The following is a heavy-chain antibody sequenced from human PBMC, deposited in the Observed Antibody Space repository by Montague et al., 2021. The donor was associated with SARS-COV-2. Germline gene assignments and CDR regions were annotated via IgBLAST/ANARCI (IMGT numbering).Heavy chain of an antibody. CDR2: IYYSGST. CDR1: GGSISAGDYC. J-gene: IGHJ4*02. Sequence: TLSLTCIVSGGSISAGDYCWTWIRQHPGKGLEWIGYIYYSGSTYYNPSLKSRVTILVDTSKNQFSLNLSSVTAADTAVYYCARDPFYYNTSGYHYFDHWGQGTLVTVSS. CDR3: ARDPFYYNTSGYHYFDH. D-gene: IGHD3-22*01. V-gene: IGHV4-31*03.